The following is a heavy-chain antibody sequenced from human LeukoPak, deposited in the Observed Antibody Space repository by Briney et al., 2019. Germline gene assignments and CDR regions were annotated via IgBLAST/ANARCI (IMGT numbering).Heavy chain of an antibody. CDR1: GFTFSSYS. D-gene: IGHD2-15*01. J-gene: IGHJ3*01. CDR3: ARDWGYCSGGSCYH. V-gene: IGHV3-21*01. Sequence: GGSLRLSCAASGFTFSSYSMNWVRQVPGKGLEWVSSISSSSSYIYYADSVKGRFTISRDNTKNSLYLQMNSLRAEDRAVYYCARDWGYCSGGSCYHGGQGTMVSVSS. CDR2: ISSSSSYI.